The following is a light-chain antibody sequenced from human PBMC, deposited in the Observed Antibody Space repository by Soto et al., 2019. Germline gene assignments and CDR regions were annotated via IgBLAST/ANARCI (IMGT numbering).Light chain of an antibody. CDR3: QQYNSCPLT. Sequence: DIQMTQSPSTLSASVGDRVTITCRASQSISFWLAWYQQKPGSAPNLLIYDASTLGGGVPSRFSGSGSGTEFILTIIKLQPDDFASYYCQQYNSCPLTFGGGTRVEIK. V-gene: IGKV1-5*01. CDR2: DAS. J-gene: IGKJ4*01. CDR1: QSISFW.